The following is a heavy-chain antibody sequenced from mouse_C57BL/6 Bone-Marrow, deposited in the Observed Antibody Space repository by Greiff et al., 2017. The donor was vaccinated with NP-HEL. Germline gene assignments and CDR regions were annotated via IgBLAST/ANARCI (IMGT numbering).Heavy chain of an antibody. J-gene: IGHJ3*01. CDR2: INPYNGGT. V-gene: IGHV1-19*01. CDR1: GYTFTDYY. CDR3: ARGGFSWFAY. Sequence: EVKLMESGPVLVKPGASVKMSCKASGYTFTDYYMNWVKQSHGKSLEWIGVINPYNGGTSYNQKFKGKATLTVDKSSSTAYMELNSLTSEDSAVYYCARGGFSWFAYWGQGTLVTVSA.